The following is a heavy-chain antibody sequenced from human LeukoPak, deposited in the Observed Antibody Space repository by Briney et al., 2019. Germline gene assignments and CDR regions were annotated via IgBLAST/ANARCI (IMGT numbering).Heavy chain of an antibody. V-gene: IGHV1-24*01. CDR2: FDPEDGET. CDR3: ASSVGATSDFDY. D-gene: IGHD1-26*01. Sequence: VASVKVSCKVSGYTLTELSMHWVRQAPGKGLEWMGGFDPEDGETIYAQKFQGRVTMTEDTSTDTAYMELSSLRSEDTAVYYCASSVGATSDFDYWGQGTLVTVSS. CDR1: GYTLTELS. J-gene: IGHJ4*02.